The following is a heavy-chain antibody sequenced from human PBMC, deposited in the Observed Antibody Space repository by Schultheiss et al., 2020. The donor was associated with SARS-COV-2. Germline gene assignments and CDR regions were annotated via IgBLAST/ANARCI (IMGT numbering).Heavy chain of an antibody. J-gene: IGHJ4*02. D-gene: IGHD4-17*01. V-gene: IGHV3-30*03. Sequence: GGSLRLSCAASGFTFNNYGMHWVRQAPGKGLEWVAAISYEGSIKYYADSVKGRFTISRDSFKNTLYLQMNSLRAEDTAVYYCARDPTLDYGDYDYWGQGTLVTVSS. CDR2: ISYEGSIK. CDR1: GFTFNNYG. CDR3: ARDPTLDYGDYDY.